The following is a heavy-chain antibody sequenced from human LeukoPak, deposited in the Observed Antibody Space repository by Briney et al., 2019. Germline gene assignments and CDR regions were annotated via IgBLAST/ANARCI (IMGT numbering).Heavy chain of an antibody. CDR1: GGTFSSYA. V-gene: IGHV3-30-3*01. CDR2: ISYDGSNK. CDR3: ARGHRYCSSTSCYQDNYYYYYGMDV. J-gene: IGHJ6*02. D-gene: IGHD2-2*01. Sequence: SCTASGGTFSSYAMHWVRQAPGKGLEWVAVISYDGSNKYYADSVKGRFTISRDNSKNTLYLQMNSLRAEDTAVYYCARGHRYCSSTSCYQDNYYYYYGMDVWGQGTTVTVSS.